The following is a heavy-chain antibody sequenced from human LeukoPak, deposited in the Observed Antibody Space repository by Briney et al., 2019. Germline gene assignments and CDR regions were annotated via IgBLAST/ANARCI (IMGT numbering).Heavy chain of an antibody. D-gene: IGHD3-22*01. CDR2: IYPGDSDT. CDR1: GYSFSSYW. J-gene: IGHJ4*02. Sequence: GESLKISCKGLGYSFSSYWNAWVRQRPGKGLEWMGIIYPGDSDTRYSPSFQGQVTISADKSISTAYLQWSSLKASDTAMYYCARGLSSSGYYYFDYWGQGTLVTVSS. V-gene: IGHV5-51*01. CDR3: ARGLSSSGYYYFDY.